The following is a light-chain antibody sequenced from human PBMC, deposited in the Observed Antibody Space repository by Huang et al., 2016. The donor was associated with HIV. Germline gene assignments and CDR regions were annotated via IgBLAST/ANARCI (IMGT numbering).Light chain of an antibody. CDR1: QNVTTY. V-gene: IGKV1-39*01. CDR2: AAS. Sequence: DIQMTPFPPPLSASVGDSVTLACRASQNVTTYLNWYQQKPGPAPRVLIFAASRLRSGVPSRFSGSGSGTEFTLTIISLQLEDFATYYCRQRFITTIAFGQGTRLDIK. J-gene: IGKJ5*01. CDR3: RQRFITTIA.